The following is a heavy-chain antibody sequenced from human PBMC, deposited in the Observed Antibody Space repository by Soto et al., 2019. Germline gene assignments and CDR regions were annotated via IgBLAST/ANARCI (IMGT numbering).Heavy chain of an antibody. V-gene: IGHV4-34*01. J-gene: IGHJ5*02. D-gene: IGHD3-10*01. Sequence: SETLSLTCAVYGGSFSGYYWSWIRQPPGKGLEWIGEINHSGSTNYNPSLKSRVTISVDTSKNQFSLKLSSVTAADTAVYYCARGRYYGSGSYYRKRPQGRWFDPWGQGTLVTVSS. CDR1: GGSFSGYY. CDR3: ARGRYYGSGSYYRKRPQGRWFDP. CDR2: INHSGST.